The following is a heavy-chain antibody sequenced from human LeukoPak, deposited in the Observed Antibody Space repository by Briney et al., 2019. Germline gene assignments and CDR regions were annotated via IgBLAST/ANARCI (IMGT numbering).Heavy chain of an antibody. Sequence: GGSLRLSWAASGFTFSDYCMTWIRQAPGKGLQWLSFISDISSTISYADSGKGRFTISTAQAKHCLYLQMSSLRAEDTAIYYCARSSLPGRSGRTEYFQHWGQGALVTVSS. CDR2: ISDISSTI. D-gene: IGHD6-19*01. CDR1: GFTFSDYC. J-gene: IGHJ1*01. CDR3: ARSSLPGRSGRTEYFQH. V-gene: IGHV3-11*01.